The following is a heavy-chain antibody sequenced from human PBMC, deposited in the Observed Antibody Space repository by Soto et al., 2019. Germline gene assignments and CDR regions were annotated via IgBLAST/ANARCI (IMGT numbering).Heavy chain of an antibody. D-gene: IGHD5-12*01. CDR1: GFTFSHYW. CDR3: ATDVGYG. V-gene: IGHV3-7*01. CDR2: INLDGTEK. J-gene: IGHJ4*02. Sequence: HPGGSLRLSCAASGFTFSHYWMSWVRQAPGKGLEWVANINLDGTEKYYVDSVKGRFTISRDNAKNSLYLQMNTLTAEDTALYYCATDVGYGWGRGTLVTVSS.